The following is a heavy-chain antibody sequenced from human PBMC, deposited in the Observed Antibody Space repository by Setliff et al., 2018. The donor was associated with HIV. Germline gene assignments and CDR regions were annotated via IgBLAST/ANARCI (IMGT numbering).Heavy chain of an antibody. CDR3: ARGKGVGGVVITGGLDV. D-gene: IGHD3-10*01. CDR1: GYTLAALS. V-gene: IGHV1-24*01. J-gene: IGHJ6*04. Sequence: GASVKVSCKVFGYTLAALSIHWVRQAPGKGLEWMGGFDPEDGERINAEKFQGRVTMTADTSTDTAYMALSSLTSEDTAVYYWARGKGVGGVVITGGLDVWGKGTTVTVSS. CDR2: FDPEDGER.